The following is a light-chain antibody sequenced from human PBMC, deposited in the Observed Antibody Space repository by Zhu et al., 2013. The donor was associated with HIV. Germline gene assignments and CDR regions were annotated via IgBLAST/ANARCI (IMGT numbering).Light chain of an antibody. CDR1: QSVGNN. V-gene: IGKV3-11*01. CDR2: DAS. J-gene: IGKJ5*01. Sequence: EIEMTQSPATLSVSPGERVTLSCRASQSVGNNLAWYQQRPGQAPRLLIYDASNRATGIPTRFSGSGSGTDFTLTISSLEPEDFAVYYCHQRSNWPITFAKGHDWRSN. CDR3: HQRSNWPIT.